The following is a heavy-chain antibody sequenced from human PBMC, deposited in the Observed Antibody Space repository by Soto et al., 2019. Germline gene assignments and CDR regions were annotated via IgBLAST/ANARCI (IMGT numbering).Heavy chain of an antibody. CDR1: GFPFSSFS. CDR3: ARGHSSSWNAYIQH. J-gene: IGHJ1*01. D-gene: IGHD6-13*01. Sequence: GSLRLSCAASGFPFSSFSLIWVRQAPGKGLEWVSSIGSSSSYIYYADSVKGRFTISRDNAKNSLYLQMNSLRAEDTAVYYCARGHSSSWNAYIQHWGQGTLVTVSS. CDR2: IGSSSSYI. V-gene: IGHV3-21*01.